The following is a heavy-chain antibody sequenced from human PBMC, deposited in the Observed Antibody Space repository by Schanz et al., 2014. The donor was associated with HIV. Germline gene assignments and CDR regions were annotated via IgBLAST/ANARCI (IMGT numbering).Heavy chain of an antibody. CDR3: ARGGLGVVAEGXAFDL. V-gene: IGHV3-21*02. D-gene: IGHD2-15*01. CDR2: ISSDSSYI. J-gene: IGHJ3*01. CDR1: GFTFSIYS. Sequence: EVQLEESGGGLVKPGGSLRLSCAASGFTFSIYSMNWVRQAPGKGLEWVSSISSDSSYIFYADSMKRQFTISRDNARNSLYLQIRSLRAEDTAVYYCARGGLGVVAEGXAFDLWGQGTLVTVSS.